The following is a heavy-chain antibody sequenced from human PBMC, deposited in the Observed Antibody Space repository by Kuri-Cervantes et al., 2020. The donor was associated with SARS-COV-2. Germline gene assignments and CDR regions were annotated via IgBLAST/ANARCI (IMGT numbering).Heavy chain of an antibody. Sequence: GGSLRLSCAASGFTVSSNEMSWVRQAPGKGLEWVSAISGSGGSTYYADSVKGRFTISRDNSKNTLYLQMNSLRAEDTAAYYCAKAGGYSGYLYYFDYWGQGTLVTVSS. J-gene: IGHJ4*02. D-gene: IGHD5-12*01. CDR1: GFTVSSNE. CDR2: ISGSGGST. CDR3: AKAGGYSGYLYYFDY. V-gene: IGHV3-23*01.